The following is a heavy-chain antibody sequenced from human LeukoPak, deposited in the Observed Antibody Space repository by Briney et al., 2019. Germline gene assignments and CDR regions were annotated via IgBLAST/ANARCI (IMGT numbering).Heavy chain of an antibody. J-gene: IGHJ4*02. D-gene: IGHD4-23*01. CDR2: IDWDDDK. CDR3: ARIQAYGGTSEGYYFNY. Sequence: SGPTLVNPTQTLTVTCTFSGFSLSTSGMCVSWVRQPPGKALEWLALIDWDDDKFYSTSLKTRLTISKDTSRNQVVLTMTNMDPVDTATYYCARIQAYGGTSEGYYFNYWGQGTLVTVSS. V-gene: IGHV2-70*20. CDR1: GFSLSTSGMC.